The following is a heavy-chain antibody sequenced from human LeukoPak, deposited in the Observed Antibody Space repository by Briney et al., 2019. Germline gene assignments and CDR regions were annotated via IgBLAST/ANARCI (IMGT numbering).Heavy chain of an antibody. V-gene: IGHV3-48*03. Sequence: GGSLRLSCAASGFSFSTYDMNWVRQAPGKGLEWVSYTTSTGRTTYYADSVKGRFTISRDNAKHSLYLQMNRLRVEDTAVYYFARLPAPYYCYYLDVWGKGTTVTVSS. J-gene: IGHJ6*03. CDR3: ARLPAPYYCYYLDV. CDR2: TTSTGRTT. CDR1: GFSFSTYD.